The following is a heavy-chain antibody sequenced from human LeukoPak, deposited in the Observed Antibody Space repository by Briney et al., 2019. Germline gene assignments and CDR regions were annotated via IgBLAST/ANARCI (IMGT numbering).Heavy chain of an antibody. J-gene: IGHJ6*02. CDR2: ISYDGSNK. CDR1: GFTFSSYG. V-gene: IGHV3-30*18. D-gene: IGHD6-19*01. CDR3: AKDSGSSGWENYYYYGMDV. Sequence: GRSLIFSCAASGFTFSSYGMHWVRQAPGKGLEWVAVISYDGSNKYYADSVKGRFTISRDNSKNTLYLQMNSLRAEDTAVYYCAKDSGSSGWENYYYYGMDVWGQGTTVTVSS.